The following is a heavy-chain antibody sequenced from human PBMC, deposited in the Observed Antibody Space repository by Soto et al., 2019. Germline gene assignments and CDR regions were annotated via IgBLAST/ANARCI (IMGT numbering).Heavy chain of an antibody. Sequence: GEALKISCKCAGYSFSSYWIGLVLHMPGKGLESGGIIYPGDSDTRYIPSLQAQVTMSADKSISNASLQWSRLTALDNAMYYCARPRSPLRGAAAFDIWGQGTLVTVSS. V-gene: IGHV5-51*01. CDR1: GYSFSSYW. J-gene: IGHJ3*02. D-gene: IGHD3-16*01. CDR3: ARPRSPLRGAAAFDI. CDR2: IYPGDSDT.